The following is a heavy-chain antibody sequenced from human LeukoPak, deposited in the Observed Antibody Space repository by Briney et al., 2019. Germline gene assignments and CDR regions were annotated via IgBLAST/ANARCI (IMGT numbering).Heavy chain of an antibody. CDR3: ARHLHSDGSGSYLNWLDP. V-gene: IGHV4-4*09. CDR2: IYTRGKT. Sequence: SETLSLTCTVSGGSVSSYYWSWIRQPPGKGLESVGYIYTRGKTNSNPSLKGRVTILGDTSKNQFSLKLSSVTAADTAVYYCARHLHSDGSGSYLNWLDPWGQGILVTVSS. CDR1: GGSVSSYY. J-gene: IGHJ5*02. D-gene: IGHD3-10*01.